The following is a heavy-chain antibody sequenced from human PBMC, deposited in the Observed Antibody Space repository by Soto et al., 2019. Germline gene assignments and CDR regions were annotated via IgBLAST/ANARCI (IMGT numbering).Heavy chain of an antibody. CDR3: ARGRIAPRDYYYYYMDV. J-gene: IGHJ6*03. Sequence: ASVKVSCKASGYTFTSYDINWVLQATGQGLEWMGWMNPNSGNTGYAQKFQGRVTMTRNTSISTAYMELSSLRSEDTAVYYCARGRIAPRDYYYYYMDVWGKGTTVTVSS. CDR1: GYTFTSYD. D-gene: IGHD6-13*01. CDR2: MNPNSGNT. V-gene: IGHV1-8*01.